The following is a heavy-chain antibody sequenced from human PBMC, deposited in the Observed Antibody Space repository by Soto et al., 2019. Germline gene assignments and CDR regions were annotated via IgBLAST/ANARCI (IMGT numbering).Heavy chain of an antibody. V-gene: IGHV3-33*01. J-gene: IGHJ4*02. Sequence: QVQLVESGGGVVQPGRSLRLSCAASGFTFSSYGMHWVRQAPGKGLEWVALIWYDGKNKYHADSVKGRFTISRDNFKNTLYLPMNRLRVEDTAVYYCARDLGSDPLPLDYWGQGTLVTVSS. CDR3: ARDLGSDPLPLDY. D-gene: IGHD2-2*01. CDR2: IWYDGKNK. CDR1: GFTFSSYG.